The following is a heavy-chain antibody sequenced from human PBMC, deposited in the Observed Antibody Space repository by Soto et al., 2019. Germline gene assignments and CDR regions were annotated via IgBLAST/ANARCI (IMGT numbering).Heavy chain of an antibody. V-gene: IGHV3-23*01. Sequence: GGSLRLSCAASGFTFSSYAMNCVRQAPGKGLEWVSNISGSTGSTYYADSVKGRFTISRDNSKNTLFLQMNSLRAEDTAVYYCAKSIQTGHPSYDFWGLGTLVTVS. CDR3: AKSIQTGHPSYDF. D-gene: IGHD2-2*01. J-gene: IGHJ4*02. CDR2: ISGSTGST. CDR1: GFTFSSYA.